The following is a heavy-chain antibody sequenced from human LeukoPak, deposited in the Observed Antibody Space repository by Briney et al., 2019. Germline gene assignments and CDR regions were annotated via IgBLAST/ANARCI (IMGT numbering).Heavy chain of an antibody. CDR3: ARRDSSRGMSVFDI. CDR2: IYYSGST. D-gene: IGHD3-22*01. Sequence: PSETLSLTCTVSGGSISSTSNYYWDWIRQPPGKGLEWIGYIYYSGSTNYNPSLKSRVTISEDTSKNQFSLKLRSATAADTAVYYCARRDSSRGMSVFDIWGQGKMVTVSS. J-gene: IGHJ3*02. V-gene: IGHV4-61*05. CDR1: GGSISSTSNYY.